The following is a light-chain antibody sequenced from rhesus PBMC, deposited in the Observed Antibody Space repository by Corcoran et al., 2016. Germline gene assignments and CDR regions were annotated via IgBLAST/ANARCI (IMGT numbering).Light chain of an antibody. CDR1: QGISSY. CDR2: YAN. Sequence: DIQMSQSPSSLSASVGDRVTITCRASQGISSYLNWYQQKPGKAPKLLIYYANSLASGVPSRFSGSGSGTEFKLTISSLQPEDFATYYCQQGNSNPPTFGRGTKVEIK. CDR3: QQGNSNPPT. V-gene: IGKV1-32*02. J-gene: IGKJ1*01.